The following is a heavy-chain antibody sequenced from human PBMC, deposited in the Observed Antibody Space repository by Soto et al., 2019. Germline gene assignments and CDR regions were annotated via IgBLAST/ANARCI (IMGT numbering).Heavy chain of an antibody. CDR1: GGSISSYY. V-gene: IGHV4-59*01. D-gene: IGHD6-19*01. CDR3: ARVGSGIAVHDYYGMDV. Sequence: QVQLQESGPGLVKPSETLSLTCTVSGGSISSYYWSWIRQPPGKGLEWIGYIYYSGSTNYNPSLKRRVTISVDTSKNQFSLRLSSVTAADTAVYYCARVGSGIAVHDYYGMDVWGQGTTVTVSS. J-gene: IGHJ6*02. CDR2: IYYSGST.